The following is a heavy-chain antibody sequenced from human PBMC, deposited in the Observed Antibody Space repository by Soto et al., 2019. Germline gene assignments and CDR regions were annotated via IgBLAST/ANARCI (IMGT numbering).Heavy chain of an antibody. V-gene: IGHV3-23*01. CDR2: ISGRGDAT. CDR1: GFSFSRYL. D-gene: IGHD3-9*01. J-gene: IGHJ5*02. CDR3: AKDPILTTPTSFAP. Sequence: EVKLLESGGGLVQPGGSLRLSCAASGFSFSRYLMTWVRQTPGQGLEWVASISGRGDATYYADSVKGRLTISRDNSKNTLFLQKNSLGADDAAVYYCAKDPILTTPTSFAPWGQGTLVTVSS.